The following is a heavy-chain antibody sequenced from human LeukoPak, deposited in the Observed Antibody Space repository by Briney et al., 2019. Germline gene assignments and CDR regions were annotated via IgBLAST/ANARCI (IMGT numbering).Heavy chain of an antibody. D-gene: IGHD5-12*01. CDR3: ARGLVDTGRSRFDY. CDR2: IHHSGST. V-gene: IGHV4-4*02. J-gene: IGHJ4*02. CDR1: GDSISSGNW. Sequence: SGTLSLTCAVSGDSISSGNWWSWVRQPPGKGLEWIREIHHSGSTNYNPSLKSRVTISVDKPNNQLSLKMTSVTAADTAVYYCARGLVDTGRSRFDYWGQGTLVTVSS.